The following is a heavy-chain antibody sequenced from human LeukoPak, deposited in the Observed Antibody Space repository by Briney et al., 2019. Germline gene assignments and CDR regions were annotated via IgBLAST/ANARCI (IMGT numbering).Heavy chain of an antibody. CDR3: ARDCRTYGSSGYYYPLAFDI. J-gene: IGHJ3*02. CDR1: GGTFSSYA. D-gene: IGHD3-22*01. CDR2: IIPIFGTA. Sequence: SVKVSCKASGGTFSSYAISWVRQAPGQGLEWMGGIIPIFGTANYAQKFQGRVTITTDESTSTAYMELSSLRSEDTAVYYCARDCRTYGSSGYYYPLAFDIWGQGTMVTVSS. V-gene: IGHV1-69*05.